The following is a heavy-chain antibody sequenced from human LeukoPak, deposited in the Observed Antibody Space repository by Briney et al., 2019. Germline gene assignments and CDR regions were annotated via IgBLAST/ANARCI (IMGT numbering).Heavy chain of an antibody. CDR2: ISSSSSYI. Sequence: PGGSLRLSCAASGFTFSSYSMNWVRQAPGKGLEWVSSISSSSSYIYYADSVKGRFTISRDNAKNSLYLQMNSLRAEDTAVYYCARDQADYYDSSGYPDYWGRGTLVTVSS. D-gene: IGHD3-22*01. J-gene: IGHJ4*02. CDR1: GFTFSSYS. CDR3: ARDQADYYDSSGYPDY. V-gene: IGHV3-21*01.